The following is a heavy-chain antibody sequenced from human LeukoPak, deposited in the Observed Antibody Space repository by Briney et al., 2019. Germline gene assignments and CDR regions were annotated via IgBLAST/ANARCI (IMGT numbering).Heavy chain of an antibody. Sequence: SETLSLTCTGSGFPINSVSYWGRIRQPPGKGLEWIGEINHSGNTNYNPPLKSRVTISVDTSKNQFSLQLSSVTAADTAVYYWARGTVDPNYDFWSSYYIGYYYYYMDVWGKGTTVTVSS. D-gene: IGHD3-3*01. J-gene: IGHJ6*03. CDR2: INHSGNT. CDR3: ARGTVDPNYDFWSSYYIGYYYYYMDV. V-gene: IGHV4-38-2*02. CDR1: GFPINSVSY.